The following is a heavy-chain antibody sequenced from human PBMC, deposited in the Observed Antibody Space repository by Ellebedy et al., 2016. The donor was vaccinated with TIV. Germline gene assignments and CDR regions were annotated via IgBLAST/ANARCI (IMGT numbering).Heavy chain of an antibody. CDR3: AISSSGPFYYGSGSALDY. V-gene: IGHV1-69*13. J-gene: IGHJ4*02. CDR2: IIPIFGTA. D-gene: IGHD3-10*01. CDR1: GGTFSSYA. Sequence: SVKVSXXASGGTFSSYAISWVRQAPGQGLEWMGGIIPIFGTANYAQKFQGRVTITADESTSTAYMELSSLRSEDTAVYYCAISSSGPFYYGSGSALDYWGQGTLVTVSS.